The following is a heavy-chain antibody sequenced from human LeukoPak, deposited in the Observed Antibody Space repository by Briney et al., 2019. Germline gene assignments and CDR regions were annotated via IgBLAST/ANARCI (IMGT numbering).Heavy chain of an antibody. Sequence: GGSLRLSCAASGFTFSGYGMHWVRQAPGKGLEWVANIKQDGSEKYYVDSVKGRFTISRDNAKNSLYLQINSLRAEDTAVYYCAGLWYSSGWYVYWGQGTLVAVSS. J-gene: IGHJ4*02. D-gene: IGHD6-19*01. CDR2: IKQDGSEK. CDR1: GFTFSGYG. V-gene: IGHV3-7*01. CDR3: AGLWYSSGWYVY.